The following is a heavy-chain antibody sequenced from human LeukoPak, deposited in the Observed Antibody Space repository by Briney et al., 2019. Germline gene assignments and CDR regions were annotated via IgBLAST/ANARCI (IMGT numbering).Heavy chain of an antibody. CDR2: ISSDSSTI. CDR3: VRGGYTYGYHY. Sequence: PGGSLRLSCVASGFTFSNYNMNWVRQAPGKGLEWVSHISSDSSTIYYADSVKGRFTISRDNAKNSLCLQMNSLRAEDTAVYYCVRGGYTYGYHYWGQGTLVTVSS. J-gene: IGHJ4*02. CDR1: GFTFSNYN. D-gene: IGHD5-18*01. V-gene: IGHV3-48*01.